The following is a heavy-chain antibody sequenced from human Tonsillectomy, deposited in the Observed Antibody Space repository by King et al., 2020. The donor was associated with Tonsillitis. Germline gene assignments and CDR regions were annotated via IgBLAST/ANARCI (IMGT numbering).Heavy chain of an antibody. V-gene: IGHV3-23*04. J-gene: IGHJ4*02. CDR1: GFTFSSCA. D-gene: IGHD5-24*01. CDR2: ISGSSGGT. Sequence: VQLVESGGGLVQPGGSLRLSCAASGFTFSSCAMTWVRQAPGMRLEWVSAISGSSGGTYYADAVKGRFTISRDNSKNTLYLQMNSLRAEDTAVYYCAKGWVEMDAWGQGTLVTVSS. CDR3: AKGWVEMDA.